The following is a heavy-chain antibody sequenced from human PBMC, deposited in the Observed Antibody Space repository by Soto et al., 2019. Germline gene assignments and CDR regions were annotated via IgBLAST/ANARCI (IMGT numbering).Heavy chain of an antibody. Sequence: SETLSLTCTVSGGSISSGGYYWSWIRQHPGKGLEWIGYIYYSGSTYYNPSLKSRVTISVDTSKNQFSLKLSSVTAADTAVYYCARGSSWNYDDWFDPWGQGTLVTVSS. D-gene: IGHD1-7*01. CDR3: ARGSSWNYDDWFDP. CDR1: GGSISSGGYY. CDR2: IYYSGST. J-gene: IGHJ5*02. V-gene: IGHV4-31*03.